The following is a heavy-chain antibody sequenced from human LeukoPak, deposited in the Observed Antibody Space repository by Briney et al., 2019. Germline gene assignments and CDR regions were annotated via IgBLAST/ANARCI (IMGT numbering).Heavy chain of an antibody. D-gene: IGHD6-13*01. Sequence: GGSLRLSCAASGFTFSSYDMHWVRQATGKGLEWVSAIGTAGDTYYPGSVKGRFTISRENAKNSLYLQMNSLRAGDTAVYYCARGGSSSWYGNDAFDIWGQGTMVTVSS. CDR3: ARGGSSSWYGNDAFDI. V-gene: IGHV3-13*01. CDR1: GFTFSSYD. J-gene: IGHJ3*02. CDR2: IGTAGDT.